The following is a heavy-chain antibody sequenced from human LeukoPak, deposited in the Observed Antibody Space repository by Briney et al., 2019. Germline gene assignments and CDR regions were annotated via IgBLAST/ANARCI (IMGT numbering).Heavy chain of an antibody. CDR2: INTNTGNP. Sequence: ASVKVSCKTAGYTFTSYPLNWVRQAPGQGLEWMGWINTNTGNPTYAQGFTGRCVFSLDNSVTRAYRQISSLKAQDTAVYYCAIDSHNLFYWGQGTLVTVSS. CDR1: GYTFTSYP. V-gene: IGHV7-4-1*02. CDR3: AIDSHNLFY. J-gene: IGHJ4*02. D-gene: IGHD1-1*01.